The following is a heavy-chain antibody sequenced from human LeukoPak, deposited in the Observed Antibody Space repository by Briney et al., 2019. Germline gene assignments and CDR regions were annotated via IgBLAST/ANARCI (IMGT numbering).Heavy chain of an antibody. Sequence: PSGTLSLTCAVSGGSISSSNWWSWVRQPPGKGLEWIGEIYHSGSTNYNPSLKSRVTISVDKSKNQFSLKLSSVTAADTAVYYCARDVGRFGELTASDYWGQGTLVTVSS. J-gene: IGHJ4*02. CDR3: ARDVGRFGELTASDY. CDR2: IYHSGST. V-gene: IGHV4-4*02. CDR1: GGSISSSNW. D-gene: IGHD3-10*01.